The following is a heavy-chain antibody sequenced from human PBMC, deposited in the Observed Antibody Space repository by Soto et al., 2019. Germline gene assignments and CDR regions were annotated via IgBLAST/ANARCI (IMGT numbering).Heavy chain of an antibody. J-gene: IGHJ4*02. V-gene: IGHV5-51*01. CDR2: IYPGDSDT. CDR3: ARSHLQWGAPNAYFDY. Sequence: PGESLKISCKGSGYSFTSYWIGWVRQMPGKGLEWMGIIYPGDSDTRYSPSFQGQVTISADKSISTAYLQWSSLKASDTAMYYCARSHLQWGAPNAYFDYWGQGTLVTVSS. CDR1: GYSFTSYW. D-gene: IGHD1-26*01.